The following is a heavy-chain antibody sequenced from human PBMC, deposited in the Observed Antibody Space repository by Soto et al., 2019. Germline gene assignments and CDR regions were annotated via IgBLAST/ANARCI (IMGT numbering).Heavy chain of an antibody. V-gene: IGHV4-4*02. CDR3: ARDRYDSSGSFDY. D-gene: IGHD3-22*01. Sequence: SETLSLTCAVSGASISNSNWWSWVRQPPGKGLEWIGEIYHSGGTNYNPSLKNRVTVSVDKSKNQFSLKLSAVTAADTAVYYCARDRYDSSGSFDYWGQATLLKVSS. J-gene: IGHJ4*02. CDR2: IYHSGGT. CDR1: GASISNSNW.